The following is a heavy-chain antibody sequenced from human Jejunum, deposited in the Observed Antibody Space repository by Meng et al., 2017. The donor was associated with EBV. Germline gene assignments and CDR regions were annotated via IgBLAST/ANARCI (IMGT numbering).Heavy chain of an antibody. Sequence: QITLKESGPTLVKPTETLTLTCTFSGFSVTSSGVAVGWLRQPPGKALEWLAPIYWDDDKRYSPSLKSRLTITKDTSKNQVVLTLTNVDPTDTATYYCAHKGDGFNYAFNSWGQGTWSPSPQ. CDR2: IYWDDDK. CDR3: AHKGDGFNYAFNS. D-gene: IGHD5-24*01. V-gene: IGHV2-5*02. CDR1: GFSVTSSGVA. J-gene: IGHJ4*02.